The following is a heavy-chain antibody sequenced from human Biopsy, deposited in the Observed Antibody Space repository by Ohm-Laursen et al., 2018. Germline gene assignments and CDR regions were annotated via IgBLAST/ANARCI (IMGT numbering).Heavy chain of an antibody. D-gene: IGHD1-7*01. CDR2: MNPKSGDT. V-gene: IGHV1-8*01. CDR1: GYTFINYD. CDR3: ARGRLSGTRRALDI. Sequence: SVKVSCKTSGYTFINYDIHWVRQASGQGLEWMGWMNPKSGDTGYAHKFQGRVTMARNAPISTANMEMSGLRSEDTAVYYCARGRLSGTRRALDIWGQGTMVTVSS. J-gene: IGHJ3*02.